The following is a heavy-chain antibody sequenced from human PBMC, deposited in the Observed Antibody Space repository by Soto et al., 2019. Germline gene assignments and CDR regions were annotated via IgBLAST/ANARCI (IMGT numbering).Heavy chain of an antibody. V-gene: IGHV1-69*01. CDR1: LGTVSIYA. Sequence: SVXVSFKASLGTVSIYAIICFLQAPGQGLECMGGIIPIFVTANYAQKFQGRVTITADESTSTAYMELSSLRSEDTAVYYCARDIGHNGMDVWGQGTTVNVYS. J-gene: IGHJ6*02. CDR3: ARDIGHNGMDV. CDR2: IIPIFVTA. D-gene: IGHD3-16*02.